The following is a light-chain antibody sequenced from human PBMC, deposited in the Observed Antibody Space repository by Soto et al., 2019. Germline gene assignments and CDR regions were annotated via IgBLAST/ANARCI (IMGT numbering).Light chain of an antibody. J-gene: IGLJ1*01. Sequence: QSALTQPASVSGSPGQSITISCIGTSSDVGGYNYVSWYQQHPGKAPKLMIYEVSNRPSGASNRFSGSKSGNTASLTISGLQAEDEADYYCSSYTSSSTLVFGTGTKVT. CDR3: SSYTSSSTLV. CDR2: EVS. CDR1: SSDVGGYNY. V-gene: IGLV2-14*01.